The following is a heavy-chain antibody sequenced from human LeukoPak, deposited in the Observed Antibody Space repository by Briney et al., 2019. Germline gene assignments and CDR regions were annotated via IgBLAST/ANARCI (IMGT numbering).Heavy chain of an antibody. J-gene: IGHJ4*02. CDR2: IYHSGST. CDR3: ARVYSSSWYYFDY. V-gene: IGHV4-30-2*01. CDR1: GGSISSGGYY. Sequence: SQTLSLTCTVSGGSISSGGYYWSWIRQPPGKGLEWIGHIYHSGSTYYNPSLKSRVTISVDRSKNQFSLKLSSVTAADTAVYYCARVYSSSWYYFDYWGQGTLVTVSS. D-gene: IGHD6-13*01.